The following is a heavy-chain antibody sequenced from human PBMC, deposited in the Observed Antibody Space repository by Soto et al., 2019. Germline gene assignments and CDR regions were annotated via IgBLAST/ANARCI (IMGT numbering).Heavy chain of an antibody. J-gene: IGHJ3*02. Sequence: GASVKVSCKASGFTFTSSAVQWVRQARGQRLEWIGWIVVGSGNTNYAQKFQERVTITRDMSTSTAYMELSSLRSEDTAVYYCAAVSSDSSGWYRVLDIWGQGTMVTVSS. CDR3: AAVSSDSSGWYRVLDI. D-gene: IGHD6-19*01. V-gene: IGHV1-58*01. CDR1: GFTFTSSA. CDR2: IVVGSGNT.